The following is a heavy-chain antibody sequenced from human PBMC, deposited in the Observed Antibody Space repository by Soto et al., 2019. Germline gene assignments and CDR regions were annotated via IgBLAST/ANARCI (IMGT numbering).Heavy chain of an antibody. CDR1: GLIVNNNY. J-gene: IGHJ3*02. CDR2: IYRGSSST. V-gene: IGHV3-53*02. Sequence: EVQLVETGGGLIQPGGSLRLSCAASGLIVNNNYMSWVRQAPGKGLEWVSVIYRGSSSTYYADSVKGRFTISRDDSKNTVFLHMNGLRGEDTAVYYCAKDLPPDAFDIWGQGTMVTVSS. CDR3: AKDLPPDAFDI.